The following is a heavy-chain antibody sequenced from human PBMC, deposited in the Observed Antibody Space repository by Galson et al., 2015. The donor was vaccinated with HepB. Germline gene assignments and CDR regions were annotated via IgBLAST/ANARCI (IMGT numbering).Heavy chain of an antibody. CDR3: ARGLRRSSRWWLLFNY. CDR2: MNPNSGNT. CDR1: GYTFTSYD. J-gene: IGHJ4*02. V-gene: IGHV1-8*01. Sequence: SVKVSCKAPGYTFTSYDINWVRQATGQGLEWMGWMNPNSGNTGYAQKFQGRVTMTRNTSISTAYMELSSLRSEDTAVYYCARGLRRSSRWWLLFNYWGQGTLVTVSS. D-gene: IGHD3-22*01.